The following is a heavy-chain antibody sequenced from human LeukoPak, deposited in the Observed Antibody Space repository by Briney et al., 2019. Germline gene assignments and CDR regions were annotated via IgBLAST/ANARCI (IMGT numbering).Heavy chain of an antibody. CDR3: ARGLARDTVTTRRGLYDY. CDR2: INHSGST. J-gene: IGHJ4*02. D-gene: IGHD4-17*01. V-gene: IGHV4-34*01. CDR1: GGSFSGYY. Sequence: SETLSLTCAVYGGSFSGYYWSWIRQPPGKGLEWIGEINHSGSTNYNPSLKSRVTISVDTSKNQFSLKLSSVTAVDTAVYYCARGLARDTVTTRRGLYDYWGQGTLVTVSS.